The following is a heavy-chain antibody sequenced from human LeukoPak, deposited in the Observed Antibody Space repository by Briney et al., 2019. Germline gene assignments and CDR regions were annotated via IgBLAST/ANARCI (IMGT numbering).Heavy chain of an antibody. CDR3: AEISGSYSMFAAYYYYGMDV. V-gene: IGHV3-23*01. D-gene: IGHD1-26*01. Sequence: GGSLRLSCAASGFTFSSYAMSWVRQAPGKGLEWVSAISGSGGSTYYADSVKGRFTISRDNSKNTLYLQMNSLRAEDTAVYYCAEISGSYSMFAAYYYYGMDVWGQGTTVTVSS. J-gene: IGHJ6*02. CDR1: GFTFSSYA. CDR2: ISGSGGST.